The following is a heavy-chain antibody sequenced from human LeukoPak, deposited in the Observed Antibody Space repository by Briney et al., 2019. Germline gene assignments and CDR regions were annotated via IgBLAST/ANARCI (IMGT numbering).Heavy chain of an antibody. CDR3: AREAFLYYYMDV. V-gene: IGHV4-59*12. CDR2: IYYSGST. D-gene: IGHD2/OR15-2a*01. CDR1: GGSISSYY. J-gene: IGHJ6*03. Sequence: SEALSLTCTVSGGSISSYYWSWIRQPPGKGLEWIGSIYYSGSTYYNPSLKSRVTISVDTSKNQFSLKLSSVTAADTAVYYCAREAFLYYYMDVWGKGTTVTVSS.